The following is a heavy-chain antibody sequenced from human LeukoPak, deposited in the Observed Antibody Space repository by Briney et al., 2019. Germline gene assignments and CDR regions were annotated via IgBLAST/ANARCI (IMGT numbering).Heavy chain of an antibody. CDR3: ARGRTFDN. CDR2: IYDRGST. J-gene: IGHJ4*02. CDR1: GGSISSYY. Sequence: SETLSLTCTVSGGSISSYYWSWIRQPPGKGLEWIGNIYDRGSTKYNPSLRSRVTISVDTSKNQFSLRLSSVTAADTAVYYCARGRTFDNWGQGTLVTVSS. V-gene: IGHV4-59*01.